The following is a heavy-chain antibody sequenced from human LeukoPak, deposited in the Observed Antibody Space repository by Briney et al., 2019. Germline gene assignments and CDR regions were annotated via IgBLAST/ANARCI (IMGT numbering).Heavy chain of an antibody. CDR2: IIPIFGTA. J-gene: IGHJ4*02. CDR1: GGSFSSEA. V-gene: IGHV1-69*05. Sequence: GSSVKVSCKAFGGSFSSEAISWVRQAPGQGLEWTGGIIPIFGTANYAQKFQGRVTITTDESTSTAYMEVSSLRSEDTAVYYCGRKAGDCGGGSCYSIDYWGQGTLVTVSS. D-gene: IGHD2-15*01. CDR3: GRKAGDCGGGSCYSIDY.